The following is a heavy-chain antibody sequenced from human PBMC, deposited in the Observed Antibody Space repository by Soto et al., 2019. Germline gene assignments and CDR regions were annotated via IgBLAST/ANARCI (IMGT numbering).Heavy chain of an antibody. Sequence: PGGSLRLSCAASGFTISSYWMSWVRQAPGKGLEWVANIKQDGSEKYYVDSVKGRFTISRDNAKKSLYLQMNSLRAEDTAVYYCARDYCTTTYYYGMDVWGQGTTVTVSS. CDR1: GFTISSYW. V-gene: IGHV3-7*01. CDR2: IKQDGSEK. J-gene: IGHJ6*02. D-gene: IGHD2-8*01. CDR3: ARDYCTTTYYYGMDV.